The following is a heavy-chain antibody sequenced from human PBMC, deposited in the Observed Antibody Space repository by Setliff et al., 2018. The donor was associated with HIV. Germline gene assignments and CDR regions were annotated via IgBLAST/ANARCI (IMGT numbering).Heavy chain of an antibody. J-gene: IGHJ3*01. D-gene: IGHD3-22*01. CDR3: AKAGRGIYYTGGYYYDGFDV. CDR1: GYIFTHYW. V-gene: IGHV5-51*01. Sequence: GESLKISCETSGYIFTHYWIGWVRQMPGKGLECMGIIYPNDFDTKCSPSFQGQVTISADRSTNTAYLEWSSLKASDTAMYYCAKAGRGIYYTGGYYYDGFDVWGQGTMVTVSS. CDR2: IYPNDFDT.